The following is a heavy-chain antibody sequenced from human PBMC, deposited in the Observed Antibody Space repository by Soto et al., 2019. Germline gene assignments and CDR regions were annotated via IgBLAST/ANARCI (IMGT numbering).Heavy chain of an antibody. CDR2: IYYSGST. J-gene: IGHJ4*02. D-gene: IGHD2-15*01. CDR3: ARVADCSGGRCYFSVDY. V-gene: IGHV4-30-4*01. CDR1: GGSISSGDYY. Sequence: SETLSLTCTVSGGSISSGDYYWSWIRQPPGKGLEWIGHIYYSGSTYYNPSLKSRVTTSVDTSKNQFSLKLSSVTAADTAVYYCARVADCSGGRCYFSVDYWGQGTLVTVSS.